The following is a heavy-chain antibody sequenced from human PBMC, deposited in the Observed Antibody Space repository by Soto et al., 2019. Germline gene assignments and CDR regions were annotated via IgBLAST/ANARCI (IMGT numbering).Heavy chain of an antibody. J-gene: IGHJ4*01. D-gene: IGHD2-15*01. CDR3: AKVVVGANSNSDFDS. Sequence: AEALGLTCTVSVGSIANNNYVWGWVRQPPGKGLEWIGSAAYSGGTYKNPSLKSRVTVSVDTSKNQFSLKLTSVTAADTAVYYCAKVVVGANSNSDFDSWGHGTMVTVSS. CDR1: VGSIANNNYV. V-gene: IGHV4-39*01. CDR2: AAYSGGT.